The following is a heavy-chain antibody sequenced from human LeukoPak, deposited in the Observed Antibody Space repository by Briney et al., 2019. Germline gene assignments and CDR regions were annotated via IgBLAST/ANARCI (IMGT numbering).Heavy chain of an antibody. V-gene: IGHV6-1*01. J-gene: IGHJ4*02. CDR3: ARDSNGWTFDY. CDR1: GDSVSTNSVA. Sequence: SQTLSLTCALSGDSVSTNSVAWNWIRQSPSRGLEWLGRTCYRSKWYYDFALSVKSRITINPDTSKNQFSLHLNSVTPEDTAAYYCARDSNGWTFDYWGQGILVTVSS. CDR2: TCYRSKWYY. D-gene: IGHD6-19*01.